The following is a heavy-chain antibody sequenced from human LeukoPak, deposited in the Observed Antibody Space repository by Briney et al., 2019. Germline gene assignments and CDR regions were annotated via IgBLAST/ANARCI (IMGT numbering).Heavy chain of an antibody. CDR3: ARGARAGYNLEPFDY. CDR1: GGSMTSYY. CDR2: IYYSGST. D-gene: IGHD5-24*01. J-gene: IGHJ4*02. Sequence: PSETLSLTCTVSGGSMTSYYWSWIRQPPGKGLEWIGYIYYSGSTKYNPSLKSRVTISVDTSKNQFSLKLSSVTAADTAVYYCARGARAGYNLEPFDYWGQGTLVTVSS. V-gene: IGHV4-59*08.